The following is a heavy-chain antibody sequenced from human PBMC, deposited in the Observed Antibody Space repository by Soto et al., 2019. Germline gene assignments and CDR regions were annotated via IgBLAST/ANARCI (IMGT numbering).Heavy chain of an antibody. D-gene: IGHD3-10*01. V-gene: IGHV4-34*01. Sequence: SETLSLTCAVYGGSFSGYYWSWIRQPPGKGLEWIGEINHSGSTNYNPSLKSRVTISVDTSKNQFSLKLSSVTAADTAVYYCAGTLRYGSGSYYENKQKNLRGYMDVWGKGTTVTVSS. CDR2: INHSGST. J-gene: IGHJ6*03. CDR3: AGTLRYGSGSYYENKQKNLRGYMDV. CDR1: GGSFSGYY.